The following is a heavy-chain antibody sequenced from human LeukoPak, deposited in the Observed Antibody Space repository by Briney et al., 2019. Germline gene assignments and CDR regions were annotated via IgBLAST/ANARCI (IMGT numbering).Heavy chain of an antibody. V-gene: IGHV1-69*13. CDR1: GGTFSSYA. CDR3: AKGVAGGWELLGLFDY. CDR2: IIPIFGTA. D-gene: IGHD1-26*01. J-gene: IGHJ4*02. Sequence: ASVKVSCKASGGTFSSYAISWVRQAPGQGLEWMGGIIPIFGTANYAQKFQGRVTITADESTSTAYMELSSLRSEDTAVYYCAKGVAGGWELLGLFDYWGQGTLVTVSP.